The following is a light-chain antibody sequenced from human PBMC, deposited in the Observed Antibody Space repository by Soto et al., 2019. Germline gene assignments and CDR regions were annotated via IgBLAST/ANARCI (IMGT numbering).Light chain of an antibody. CDR2: DVS. V-gene: IGLV2-14*01. CDR3: SSYTGSSTPLV. Sequence: QSVLTQPASVSGSPGQSITISCTGTSSDVGGYNYVSWYQQHPGKAPKLMIYDVSNRPSGVSNRFSGSKSGNTASLTISGLQAEDEADYYCSSYTGSSTPLVFGGGTKLTVL. J-gene: IGLJ2*01. CDR1: SSDVGGYNY.